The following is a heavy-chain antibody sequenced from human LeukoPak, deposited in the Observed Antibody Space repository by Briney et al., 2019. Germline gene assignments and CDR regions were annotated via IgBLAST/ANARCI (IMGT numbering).Heavy chain of an antibody. CDR2: ISFDGSKK. Sequence: PGRSLRLSCAASGFTFSSYALHWVRQAPGKGLEWVSVISFDGSKKFHVDSVKGRFTISRDNSKNTLYLQMNSLRAEDTAVYFCARDKAADSGIYYVFDYWGQGTLVTVSS. J-gene: IGHJ4*02. CDR3: ARDKAADSGIYYVFDY. CDR1: GFTFSSYA. D-gene: IGHD1-26*01. V-gene: IGHV3-30-3*01.